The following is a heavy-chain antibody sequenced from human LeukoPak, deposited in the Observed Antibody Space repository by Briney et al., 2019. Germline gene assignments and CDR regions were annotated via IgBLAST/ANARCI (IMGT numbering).Heavy chain of an antibody. CDR1: GFTFSTYG. J-gene: IGHJ4*02. CDR2: IWYDGRTQ. CDR3: ARGGYYHESSGYPNY. D-gene: IGHD3-22*01. V-gene: IGHV3-33*01. Sequence: GGSLRLSCAASGFTFSTYGMHWVRQAPGKGLEWVAVIWYDGRTQFYAESVKGRFAVSRDNSKNTLYLQMNSLRAEDTAVYHCARGGYYHESSGYPNYWGQGTLVTVSS.